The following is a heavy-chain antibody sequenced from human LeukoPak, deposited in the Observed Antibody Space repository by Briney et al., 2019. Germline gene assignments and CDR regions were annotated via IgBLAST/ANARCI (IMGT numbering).Heavy chain of an antibody. J-gene: IGHJ4*02. CDR2: IYYSGST. CDR3: ARLKTSYYGSGSYYNRLGGRGYFDY. Sequence: SETLSLTCTVSGGSISSYYWSWIRQPPGKGLEWIGYIYYSGSTNYNPSLKSRVTISVDTSKNQFSLKLSSVTAADTAVYYCARLKTSYYGSGSYYNRLGGRGYFDYWGQGTLVTVSS. V-gene: IGHV4-59*12. D-gene: IGHD3-10*01. CDR1: GGSISSYY.